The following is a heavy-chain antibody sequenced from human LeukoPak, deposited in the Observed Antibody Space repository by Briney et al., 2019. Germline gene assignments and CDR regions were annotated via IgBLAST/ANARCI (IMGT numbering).Heavy chain of an antibody. D-gene: IGHD3-9*01. CDR2: INPNSGGT. CDR1: GYTFTCYY. V-gene: IGHV1-2*04. Sequence: GASVKVSCKASGYTFTCYYMHWVRQAPGQGLEWMGWINPNSGGTNYAQKFQGWVTMTRDTSISTAYMELSRLRSDDTAVYYCAREDYDILTGYYEGAPGTNWGQGTLVTVSS. CDR3: AREDYDILTGYYEGAPGTN. J-gene: IGHJ4*02.